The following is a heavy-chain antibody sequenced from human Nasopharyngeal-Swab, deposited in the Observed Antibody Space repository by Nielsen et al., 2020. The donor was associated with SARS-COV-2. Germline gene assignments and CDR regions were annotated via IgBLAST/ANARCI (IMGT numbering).Heavy chain of an antibody. J-gene: IGHJ4*02. Sequence: GESLKISCVASGYSFRTYGMHWVRQTPGKGLEWVSAISSTGDYIYHAASVKGRFSISRDNAKNSVYLQMDSLRAEDTAVYYCTRDTPAMFAYWGQGTLVTVSS. V-gene: IGHV3-21*01. CDR1: GYSFRTYG. CDR2: ISSTGDYI. CDR3: TRDTPAMFAY.